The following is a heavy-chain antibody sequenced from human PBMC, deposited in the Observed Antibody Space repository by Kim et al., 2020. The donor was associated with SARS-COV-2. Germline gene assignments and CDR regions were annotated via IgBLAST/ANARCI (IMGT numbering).Heavy chain of an antibody. D-gene: IGHD6-13*01. CDR1: GFTFSSYA. J-gene: IGHJ5*02. Sequence: GGSLRLSCAASGFTFSSYAMSWVRQAPGKGLEWVAVIYSGGSSTYYAASVKGRFTISRDNSKNTLYLQMNSLRAEDTAVYYCAKATDHGSSWPNWFVPWGQGTLFPVSS. CDR2: IYSGGSST. V-gene: IGHV3-23*03. CDR3: AKATDHGSSWPNWFVP.